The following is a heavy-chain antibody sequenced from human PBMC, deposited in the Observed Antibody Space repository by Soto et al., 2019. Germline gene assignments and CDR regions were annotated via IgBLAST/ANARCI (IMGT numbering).Heavy chain of an antibody. CDR3: ARETVVTFGFDC. Sequence: QVQLVESGGGVVQPGRSLRLSCAASGFTFSSYAMHWVRQAPGKGLEWVAVISYDGSNKYYADSVKGRFTISRDNSKNTLYLQMNSLGAEDTAVYYCARETVVTFGFDCWGQGTLVTVSS. CDR2: ISYDGSNK. D-gene: IGHD2-15*01. V-gene: IGHV3-30-3*01. CDR1: GFTFSSYA. J-gene: IGHJ4*02.